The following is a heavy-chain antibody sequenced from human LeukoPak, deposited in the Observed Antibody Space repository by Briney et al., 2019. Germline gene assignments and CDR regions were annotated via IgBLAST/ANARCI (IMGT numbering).Heavy chain of an antibody. CDR2: IYYSGST. CDR3: ARGDHGFVLDY. CDR1: GGSISSYY. D-gene: IGHD2-8*01. Sequence: PSETLSLTCTVSGGSISSYYWSWIRQPPGKGLEWIGYIYYSGSTNYNPSLKSRVTISVDTSKNQFSLKLSSVTAADTAVHYCARGDHGFVLDYWGQGTLVTVSS. V-gene: IGHV4-59*01. J-gene: IGHJ4*02.